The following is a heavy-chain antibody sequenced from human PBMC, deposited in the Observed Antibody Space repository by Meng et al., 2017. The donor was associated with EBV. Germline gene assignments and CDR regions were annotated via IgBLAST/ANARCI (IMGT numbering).Heavy chain of an antibody. CDR3: ARSRSSPDVPLDY. D-gene: IGHD6-19*01. CDR1: GYTFTGYY. Sequence: QVQLVHAGAEVKKPGASVKVSCKASGYTFTGYYMHWVRQAPGQGLEWMGRINPNSGGTNYAQKFQGRVTMTRDTSISTAYMELSRLRSDDTAVYYCARSRSSPDVPLDYWGQGTLVTVSS. J-gene: IGHJ4*02. CDR2: INPNSGGT. V-gene: IGHV1-2*06.